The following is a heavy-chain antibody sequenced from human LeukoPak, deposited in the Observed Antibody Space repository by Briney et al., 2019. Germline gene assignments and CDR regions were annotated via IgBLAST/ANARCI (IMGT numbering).Heavy chain of an antibody. D-gene: IGHD2-2*01. J-gene: IGHJ4*02. CDR2: IYPGDSDT. V-gene: IGHV5-51*01. Sequence: GESLKISCKGSGYSFTSYWIGWVRPMPGKGLEWMGIIYPGDSDTRYSPSFQGQVTISADKSISTAYLQWSSLKASDTAMYYCARSSRDIVVVPAASFDYWGQGTLVTVSS. CDR3: ARSSRDIVVVPAASFDY. CDR1: GYSFTSYW.